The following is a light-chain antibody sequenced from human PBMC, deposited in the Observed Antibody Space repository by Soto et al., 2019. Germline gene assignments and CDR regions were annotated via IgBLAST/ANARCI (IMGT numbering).Light chain of an antibody. CDR3: QQYGSSGWT. J-gene: IGKJ1*01. CDR2: GAS. Sequence: EIGLTQSPGTLSLSPGERATLSCRASQSVSSTYLAWYQQKPGQAPRLLIYGASSRATGIPDRFSGSGSGTDFTLTISRLEPEDFAVYYCQQYGSSGWTFGKGTKVEIK. V-gene: IGKV3-20*01. CDR1: QSVSSTY.